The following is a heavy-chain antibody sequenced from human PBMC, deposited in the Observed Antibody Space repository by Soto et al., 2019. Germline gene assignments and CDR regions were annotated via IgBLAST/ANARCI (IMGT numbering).Heavy chain of an antibody. D-gene: IGHD3-3*01. CDR3: ARDSGVDDFWSGYGIDY. J-gene: IGHJ4*02. CDR1: GFTFSSYG. V-gene: IGHV3-33*01. Sequence: GGSLRLSCAASGFTFSSYGMHWVRQAPGKGLEWVAVIWYDGSNKYYADSVKGRFTISRDNSKNTLYLQMNSLRAEDTAVYYCARDSGVDDFWSGYGIDYWGQGTLVTVSS. CDR2: IWYDGSNK.